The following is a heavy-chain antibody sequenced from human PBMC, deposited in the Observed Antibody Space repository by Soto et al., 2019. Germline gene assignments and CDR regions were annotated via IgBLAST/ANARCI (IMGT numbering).Heavy chain of an antibody. CDR2: IIGSGGST. D-gene: IGHD3-22*01. Sequence: PGGSLRLSCAASGFTLSTYAMSWVRQATGKGLEWVSVIIGSGGSTFYTDSVKGRFTISRDNAKNSLYLQMNSLRDEDTAVYYCARSPTMIVVVSWFDPWGQGTLVTVSS. J-gene: IGHJ5*02. CDR1: GFTLSTYA. V-gene: IGHV3-23*01. CDR3: ARSPTMIVVVSWFDP.